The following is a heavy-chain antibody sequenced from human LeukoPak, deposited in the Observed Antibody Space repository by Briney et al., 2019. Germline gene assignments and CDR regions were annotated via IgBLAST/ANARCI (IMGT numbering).Heavy chain of an antibody. V-gene: IGHV3-23*01. Sequence: GGTLRLSCAASGFTFSSYAMSWVRQAPGKGLEWVSAISGSGGSTYYADSVKGRFTISRDNSKNTLYLQMNSLRAEDTAVYYCAKDHGMSGAMDVWGKGTTVTVSS. CDR1: GFTFSSYA. CDR2: ISGSGGST. CDR3: AKDHGMSGAMDV. D-gene: IGHD1-26*01. J-gene: IGHJ6*03.